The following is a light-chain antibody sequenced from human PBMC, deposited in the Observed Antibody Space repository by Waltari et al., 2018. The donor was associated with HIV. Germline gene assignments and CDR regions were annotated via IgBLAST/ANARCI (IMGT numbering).Light chain of an antibody. J-gene: IGLJ3*02. V-gene: IGLV2-23*01. CDR3: CSCATPNTRV. CDR1: SSDVGSCKF. CDR2: EGT. Sequence: QSALTQPASVSGSPGQSISISCTGTSSDVGSCKFFSCYQQHPGKAPKLLIYEGTKRPSGVSNRFSASKSGNTASLTISGLQAEDEADYYCCSCATPNTRVFGGGTKLTVL.